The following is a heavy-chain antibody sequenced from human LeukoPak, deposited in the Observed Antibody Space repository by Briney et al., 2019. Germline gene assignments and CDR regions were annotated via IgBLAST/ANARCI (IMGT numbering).Heavy chain of an antibody. V-gene: IGHV4-34*01. CDR1: GDSFSDNF. J-gene: IGHJ4*02. D-gene: IGHD2/OR15-2a*01. Sequence: SETLSLTCAVSGDSFSDNFWSWIRQPPGKGLEWIGEINHSGTANYNPSLRSRVIISIDTSKNQFSLKLISVTAADTAVYYCAGMPYFPRSVPPLIDYWGQGPLVT. CDR3: AGMPYFPRSVPPLIDY. CDR2: INHSGTA.